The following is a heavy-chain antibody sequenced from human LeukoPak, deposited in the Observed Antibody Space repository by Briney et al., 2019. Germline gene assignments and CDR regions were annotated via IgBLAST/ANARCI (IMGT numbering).Heavy chain of an antibody. CDR2: INSDGSST. D-gene: IGHD4-23*01. CDR3: ARPSRGGSYFDY. J-gene: IGHJ4*02. V-gene: IGHV3-74*01. CDR1: GFTFSSYW. Sequence: PGGSLRLSCAASGFTFSSYWMHWVRQAPGKVLVWVSRINSDGSSTSYADSVKGRFTISRDNAKNTLYLQMNSLRAEDTAVYYCARPSRGGSYFDYWGQGTLVAVSS.